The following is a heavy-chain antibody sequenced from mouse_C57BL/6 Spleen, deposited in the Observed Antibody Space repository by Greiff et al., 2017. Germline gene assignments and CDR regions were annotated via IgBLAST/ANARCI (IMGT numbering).Heavy chain of an antibody. J-gene: IGHJ2*01. V-gene: IGHV5-12*01. CDR1: GFTFSDYY. Sequence: EVKVEESGGGLVQPGGSLKLSCAASGFTFSDYYMYWVRQTPEKRLEWVAYISNGGGSTYYPDTVKGRFTISRDNAKNTLYLQMSRLKSEDTAMYYCARGDGNFFDYWGQGTTLTVSS. D-gene: IGHD2-1*01. CDR3: ARGDGNFFDY. CDR2: ISNGGGST.